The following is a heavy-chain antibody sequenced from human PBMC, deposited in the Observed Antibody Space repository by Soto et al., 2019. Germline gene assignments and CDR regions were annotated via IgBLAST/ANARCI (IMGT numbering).Heavy chain of an antibody. Sequence: QVQLVQSGAEEKKPGASVKVSCKASGYTFTSYAMHWVRQAPGQRLEWMGWINAGNGNTKYSQKSQGRVTITRDTSASTAYMELSSLRAEDTAVYYCARAWVVVTAPDYWGQGPLVTVSS. J-gene: IGHJ4*02. CDR2: INAGNGNT. V-gene: IGHV1-3*05. CDR3: ARAWVVVTAPDY. D-gene: IGHD2-21*02. CDR1: GYTFTSYA.